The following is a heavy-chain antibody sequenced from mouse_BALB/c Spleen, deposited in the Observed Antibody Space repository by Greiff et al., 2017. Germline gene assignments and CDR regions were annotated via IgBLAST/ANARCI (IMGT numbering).Heavy chain of an antibody. CDR3: ARGYYGHPYYYAMDY. CDR2: IYPGSGNT. CDR1: GYTFTDYY. D-gene: IGHD1-2*01. Sequence: VQLQQSGPELVKPGASVKISCKASGYTFTDYYINWVKQKPGQGLEWIGWIYPGSGNTKYNEKFKGKATLTVDTSSSTAYMQLSSLTSEDTAVYFCARGYYGHPYYYAMDYWGQGTSVTVSS. V-gene: IGHV1-84*02. J-gene: IGHJ4*01.